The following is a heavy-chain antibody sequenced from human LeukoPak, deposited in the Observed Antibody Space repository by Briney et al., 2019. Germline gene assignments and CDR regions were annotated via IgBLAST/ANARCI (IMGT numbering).Heavy chain of an antibody. D-gene: IGHD2-15*01. CDR2: ISSSSGTI. Sequence: GGSLRLSCAASGFTFSSYGMNWVRQAPGKGLEWVSYISSSSGTIYYADSVRGRFTISRDNAKNSLYLQMNSLRDEDTAVYYCARASLYCSGGTCYEVWFDPWSQGTLVTVSS. CDR3: ARASLYCSGGTCYEVWFDP. J-gene: IGHJ5*02. V-gene: IGHV3-48*02. CDR1: GFTFSSYG.